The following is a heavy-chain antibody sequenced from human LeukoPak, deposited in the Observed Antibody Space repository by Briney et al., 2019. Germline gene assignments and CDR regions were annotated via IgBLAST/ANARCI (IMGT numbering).Heavy chain of an antibody. J-gene: IGHJ4*02. Sequence: ASVKVPCKASGYTFTSYGISWVRQAPGQGLEWMGWISAYNGNTNYAQKLQGRVTMTTDTSTSTAYMELRSLRSDDTAVYYCARRSDFWSGYSVWASDYWRQGTLVTVSS. CDR2: ISAYNGNT. CDR3: ARRSDFWSGYSVWASDY. V-gene: IGHV1-18*01. D-gene: IGHD3-3*01. CDR1: GYTFTSYG.